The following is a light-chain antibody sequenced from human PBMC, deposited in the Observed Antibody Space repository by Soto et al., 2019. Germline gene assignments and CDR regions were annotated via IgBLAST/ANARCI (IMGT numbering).Light chain of an antibody. CDR2: EVS. J-gene: IGLJ2*01. Sequence: QSALTQPASVSGSPGQSITISCIGTSSDIGAYNYVSWYQQYPGKAPKVMIYEVSNRPPGVSTRFSGSKFGNMASLTISGLQAEDAADYYCSSYTRRSTLVFGGGTKLTVL. V-gene: IGLV2-14*01. CDR1: SSDIGAYNY. CDR3: SSYTRRSTLV.